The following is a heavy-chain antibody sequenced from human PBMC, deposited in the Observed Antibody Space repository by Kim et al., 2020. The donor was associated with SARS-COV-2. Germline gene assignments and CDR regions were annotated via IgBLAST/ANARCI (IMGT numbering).Heavy chain of an antibody. J-gene: IGHJ4*02. V-gene: IGHV3-30*18. CDR3: VKEKSGEFSRIFDS. Sequence: GGSLRLSCAASGFTFSAYGMHWVRQAPGKGLEWVAVISYDGSNKFYADSVKGRFTISRDKAKKTVYLQMNSLRDEDTAVYYCVKEKSGEFSRIFDSCGQG. CDR1: GFTFSAYG. CDR2: ISYDGSNK. D-gene: IGHD3-10*01.